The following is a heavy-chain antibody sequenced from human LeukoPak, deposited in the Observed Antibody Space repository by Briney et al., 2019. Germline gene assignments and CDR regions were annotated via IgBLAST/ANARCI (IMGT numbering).Heavy chain of an antibody. D-gene: IGHD3-22*01. CDR3: ARQNYYDTSGYYSNDAFDI. J-gene: IGHJ3*02. V-gene: IGHV1-18*01. CDR1: GYNFNTYG. CDR2: ISVYNGNT. Sequence: GAPVKVSCKASGYNFNTYGISWVRQAPGQGLEWMGWISVYNGNTKYAQKVQDRVTLTTDTSTSTAYMELRSLRSDDTAVYYCARQNYYDTSGYYSNDAFDIWGQGTMVTVSS.